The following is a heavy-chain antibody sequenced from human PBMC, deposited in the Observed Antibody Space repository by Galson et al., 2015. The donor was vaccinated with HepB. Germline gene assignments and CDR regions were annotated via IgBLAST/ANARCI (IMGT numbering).Heavy chain of an antibody. CDR1: GYTFTSYA. V-gene: IGHV7-4-1*02. CDR3: ARVTAAGTWYFDL. CDR2: INTNTGNP. D-gene: IGHD6-13*01. J-gene: IGHJ2*01. Sequence: SVKVSCKASGYTFTSYAMNWVRQAPGQGLEWMGWINTNTGNPTYAQGFTGRFVFSLDTSVSTAYLQISSLKAEDTAVYYCARVTAAGTWYFDLWGRGTLVTVSS.